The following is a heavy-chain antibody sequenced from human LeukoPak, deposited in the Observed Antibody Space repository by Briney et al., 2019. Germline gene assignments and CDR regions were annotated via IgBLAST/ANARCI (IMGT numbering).Heavy chain of an antibody. Sequence: AASVKVSCKASGGTFSSYAISGVRRAPGQGLEWRGRIIPIPGIGNYAQKLQGRVTIPADKSPSTAYMALSSLRSEDTAVYYCARDPTAVAGTSGDYWGQGTLVTVSS. V-gene: IGHV1-69*04. CDR3: ARDPTAVAGTSGDY. J-gene: IGHJ4*02. D-gene: IGHD6-19*01. CDR1: GGTFSSYA. CDR2: IIPIPGIG.